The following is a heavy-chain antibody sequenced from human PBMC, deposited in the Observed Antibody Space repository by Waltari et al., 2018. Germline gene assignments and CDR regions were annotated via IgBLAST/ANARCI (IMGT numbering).Heavy chain of an antibody. J-gene: IGHJ5*02. D-gene: IGHD5-18*01. CDR2: INHSGST. Sequence: QVQLQQWGAGLLKPSETLSLTCAVYGGSFSGYYWSWIRQPPGKGLEWIGEINHSGSTNYNPSLKRRVTISVDTSKNQFSLKLSSVTAADTAVYYCARVKGARYSYGTAGWFDPWGQGTLVIVSS. CDR3: ARVKGARYSYGTAGWFDP. CDR1: GGSFSGYY. V-gene: IGHV4-34*01.